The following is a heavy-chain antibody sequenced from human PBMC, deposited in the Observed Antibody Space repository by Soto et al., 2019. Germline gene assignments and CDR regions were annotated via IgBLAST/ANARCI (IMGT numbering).Heavy chain of an antibody. J-gene: IGHJ4*02. CDR2: INHSGST. Sequence: SETLSLTCAVYGGSFSGYYWSWIRQPPGKGLEWIGEINHSGSTNYNPSLKSRVTISVDTSKNQFSLKPSSVTAADTAVYYCARGPAPRGSSGWYGAFDYWGQGTLVTVSS. CDR1: GGSFSGYY. D-gene: IGHD6-19*01. V-gene: IGHV4-34*01. CDR3: ARGPAPRGSSGWYGAFDY.